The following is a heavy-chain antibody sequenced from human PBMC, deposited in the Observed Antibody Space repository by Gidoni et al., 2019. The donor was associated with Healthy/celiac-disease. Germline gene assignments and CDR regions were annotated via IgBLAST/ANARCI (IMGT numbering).Heavy chain of an antibody. D-gene: IGHD3-3*01. Sequence: QVQLQQWGAGLLKPSETLSLTCAVYGGSFSGYYWSWIRQPPGKGLEWIGEINHSGSTNYNPSLKSRVTISVDTSKNQFSLKLSSVTAADTAVYYCARFGITIFGVALAGGFDPWGQGTLVTVSS. CDR1: GGSFSGYY. CDR2: INHSGST. J-gene: IGHJ5*02. V-gene: IGHV4-34*01. CDR3: ARFGITIFGVALAGGFDP.